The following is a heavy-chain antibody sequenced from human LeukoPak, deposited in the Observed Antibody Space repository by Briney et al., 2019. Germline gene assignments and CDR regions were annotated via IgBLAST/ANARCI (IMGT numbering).Heavy chain of an antibody. D-gene: IGHD6-6*01. CDR3: ARKAARPPARRIFDY. V-gene: IGHV4-59*12. CDR2: IYYSGST. Sequence: SETLSLTCTVSGGSISSYYWSWIRQPPGKGLEWIGYIYYSGSTNYNPSLKSRVTISVDTSKNQFSLKLSSVTAADTAVYYCARKAARPPARRIFDYWGQGTLVTVSS. CDR1: GGSISSYY. J-gene: IGHJ4*02.